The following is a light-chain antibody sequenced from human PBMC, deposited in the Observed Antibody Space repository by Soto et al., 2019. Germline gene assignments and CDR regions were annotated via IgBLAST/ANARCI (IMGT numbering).Light chain of an antibody. CDR2: DVS. V-gene: IGLV2-14*03. CDR1: SSDIGGYNF. CDR3: SSYTSGSSLVV. J-gene: IGLJ2*01. Sequence: QSVLTQTASVSGSPGQSITISCAGTSSDIGGYNFVSWYQQHPGKAPKLMIYDVSNRPSGVSNRFSGSKSGNTASLTISGLQAEDEADYYCSSYTSGSSLVVFGGGTKLTVL.